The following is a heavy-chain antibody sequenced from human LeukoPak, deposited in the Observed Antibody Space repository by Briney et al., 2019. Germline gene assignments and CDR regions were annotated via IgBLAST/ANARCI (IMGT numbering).Heavy chain of an antibody. CDR2: IITIFGTA. V-gene: IGHV1-69*13. CDR3: ARDGDCSGGSCYSGGYY. D-gene: IGHD2-15*01. Sequence: SVKVSCKASGGTFSSYAISWVRQAPGQGLEWMGGIITIFGTANYAQKFQGRVTITADESTSTAYMELSSLRSEDTAVYYCARDGDCSGGSCYSGGYYWGQGTLVTVSS. CDR1: GGTFSSYA. J-gene: IGHJ4*02.